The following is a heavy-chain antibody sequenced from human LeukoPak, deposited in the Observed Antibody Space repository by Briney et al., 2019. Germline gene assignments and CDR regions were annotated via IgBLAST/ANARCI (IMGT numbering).Heavy chain of an antibody. CDR3: ARDRAGSGYHDAFDI. CDR1: GFTFSSCS. Sequence: GGSLRLSCAASGFTFSSCSMNWVHQAPGKGLEWVSYISSSSSTIYYADSVKGRFTISRDNAKNSLYLQMNSLRAEDTAVYYCARDRAGSGYHDAFDIWGQGTMVTVSS. D-gene: IGHD3-22*01. J-gene: IGHJ3*02. V-gene: IGHV3-48*01. CDR2: ISSSSSTI.